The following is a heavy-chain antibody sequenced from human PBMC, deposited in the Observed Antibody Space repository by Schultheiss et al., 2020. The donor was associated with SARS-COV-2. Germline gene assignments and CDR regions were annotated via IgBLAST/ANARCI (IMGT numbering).Heavy chain of an antibody. CDR3: ARGATRMVRGVKVVEKYGMDL. D-gene: IGHD3-10*01. CDR1: GGSISSYY. CDR2: IYTSGST. J-gene: IGHJ6*02. V-gene: IGHV4-4*07. Sequence: SETLSLTCTVSGGSISSYYWSWIRQPAGKGLEWIGRIYTSGSTNYNPSLKSRVTMSVDTSKNQFSLKLSSVTAADTAVYYCARGATRMVRGVKVVEKYGMDLWGQGTTVTVSS.